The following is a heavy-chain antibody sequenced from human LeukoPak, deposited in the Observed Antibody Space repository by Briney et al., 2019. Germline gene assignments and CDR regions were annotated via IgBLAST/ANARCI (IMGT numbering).Heavy chain of an antibody. J-gene: IGHJ4*02. CDR2: IYSGGST. Sequence: GGSLRLSCAASGFTVSSNYMSWVRQAPGKGLEWVSVIYSGGSTYYADSVKGRFTISRDNSKNTLYLQMNSLRAEDTAVYYCARDWDYGDYVFDYWGQGTLVTVS. CDR3: ARDWDYGDYVFDY. V-gene: IGHV3-66*01. D-gene: IGHD4-17*01. CDR1: GFTVSSNY.